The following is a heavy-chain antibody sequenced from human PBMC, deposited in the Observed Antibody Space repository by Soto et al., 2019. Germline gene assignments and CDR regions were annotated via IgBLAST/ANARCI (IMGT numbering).Heavy chain of an antibody. J-gene: IGHJ5*02. D-gene: IGHD2-2*03. CDR2: ISGSGGST. V-gene: IGHV3-23*01. CDR1: GFTFSSYA. Sequence: GGSLRLSCAASGFTFSSYAMSWVRQAPGKGLEWVSAISGSGGSTYYADSVKGRFTISRDNSKNTLYLQMNSLRAEDTAVYYCAKSGYCSSTSCYVVDWFDPWGQGTLVTVSS. CDR3: AKSGYCSSTSCYVVDWFDP.